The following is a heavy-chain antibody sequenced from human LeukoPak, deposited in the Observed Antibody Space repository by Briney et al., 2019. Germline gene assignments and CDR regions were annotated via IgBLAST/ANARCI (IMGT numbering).Heavy chain of an antibody. CDR3: ARCLIVTVAARGYRCYMDV. CDR2: INHSGST. Sequence: PSEPLSLTCAVYGGSFSPYYWSWIRQPPGKGLEWIGEINHSGSTNYNPSLKSRVTMSVDMSTKQLSLRLSSVTAADTAVYYCARCLIVTVAARGYRCYMDVWGNGTTVAVSS. D-gene: IGHD2-21*02. J-gene: IGHJ6*03. CDR1: GGSFSPYY. V-gene: IGHV4-34*01.